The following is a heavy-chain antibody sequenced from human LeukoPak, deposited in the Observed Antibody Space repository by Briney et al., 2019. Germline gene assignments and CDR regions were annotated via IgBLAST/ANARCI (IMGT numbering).Heavy chain of an antibody. CDR2: IYYSGST. CDR3: SRESGAFSPFGY. D-gene: IGHD1-26*01. V-gene: IGHV4-31*03. Sequence: SETLSLTCTVSGGSISSGGYYWSWIRQHPGKGLEWIGYIYYSGSTYYNPSLQSRVTMSLDESKNQLSLDLASVTAADTAVYYCSRESGAFSPFGYWGQGTLVTVHS. J-gene: IGHJ4*02. CDR1: GGSISSGGYY.